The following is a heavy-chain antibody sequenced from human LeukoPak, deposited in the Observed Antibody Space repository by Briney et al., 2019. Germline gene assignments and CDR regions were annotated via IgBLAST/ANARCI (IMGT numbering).Heavy chain of an antibody. CDR3: AKNRPVVVITTSFDY. CDR1: GFTFSSYA. CDR2: ISGSGGST. D-gene: IGHD3-22*01. Sequence: GGSLRLSCAASGFTFSSYAMSWVRQAPGKGLEWVSAISGSGGSTYYADSVKGRFTISRDNSKNALYLQMNSLRAEDTAVYYCAKNRPVVVITTSFDYWGQGTLVTVSS. V-gene: IGHV3-23*01. J-gene: IGHJ4*02.